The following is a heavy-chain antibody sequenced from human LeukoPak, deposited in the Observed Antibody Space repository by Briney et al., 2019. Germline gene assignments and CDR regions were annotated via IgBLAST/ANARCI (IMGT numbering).Heavy chain of an antibody. J-gene: IGHJ4*02. CDR1: GFTFSSYG. Sequence: GGSLRLSCASSGFTFSSYGMHWVRQAPGRGLEWVAVISYDGSNKYYADSVKGRFTISRDNSKNTLYLQMNSLRADDTAVYYCAKGLRYSDDWGQGTLVTVSS. CDR2: ISYDGSNK. CDR3: AKGLRYSDD. D-gene: IGHD3-9*01. V-gene: IGHV3-30*18.